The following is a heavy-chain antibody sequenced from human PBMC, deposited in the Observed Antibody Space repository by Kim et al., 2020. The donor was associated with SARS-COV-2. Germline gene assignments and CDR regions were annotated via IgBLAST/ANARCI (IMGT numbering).Heavy chain of an antibody. D-gene: IGHD2-2*02. CDR3: ARAEYQLLYNRLNQFDY. V-gene: IGHV1-69*01. Sequence: FQGRGTITADESTSTAYMELSSLRSEDTAVYYCARAEYQLLYNRLNQFDYWGQGTLVTVSS. J-gene: IGHJ4*02.